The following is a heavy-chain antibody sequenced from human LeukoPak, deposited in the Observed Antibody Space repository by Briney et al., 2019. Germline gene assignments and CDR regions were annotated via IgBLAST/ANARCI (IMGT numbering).Heavy chain of an antibody. D-gene: IGHD2-15*01. Sequence: SEALSLTCTVSGGSISSSSYYWGWIRQPPGKGLEWIGSINYSGSTYYNPSLKSRVTISVDRSKNQFSLKLSSVTAADTAVYYCARGYCSGGSCYSSYYYSYMDVWGKGTTVTVSS. CDR1: GGSISSSSYY. V-gene: IGHV4-39*07. CDR3: ARGYCSGGSCYSSYYYSYMDV. J-gene: IGHJ6*03. CDR2: INYSGST.